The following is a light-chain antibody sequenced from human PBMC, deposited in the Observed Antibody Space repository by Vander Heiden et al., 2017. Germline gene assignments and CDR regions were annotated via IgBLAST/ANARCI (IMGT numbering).Light chain of an antibody. V-gene: IGLV1-44*01. CDR1: SSNIGGNT. Sequence: QSVLTQPPSASGTPGQRVTISCSGSSSNIGGNTVTWYPQLPGTAPKLLIYSNNQRPSGVPDRFSGSRSGTSASLAISGLQSEDEADYYCASWDDSLFGWLFGGGTKLTVL. CDR3: ASWDDSLFGWL. CDR2: SNN. J-gene: IGLJ3*02.